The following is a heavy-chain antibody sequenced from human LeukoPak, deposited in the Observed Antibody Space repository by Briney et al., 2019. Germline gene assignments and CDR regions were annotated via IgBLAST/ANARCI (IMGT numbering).Heavy chain of an antibody. CDR3: ARILSESGDDAFDI. CDR2: INSDGSST. J-gene: IGHJ3*02. V-gene: IGHV3-74*01. D-gene: IGHD2-15*01. Sequence: GGSLRPSCAASGFTFSSYWMHWVRQAPGKGLVWVSRINSDGSSTSYADSVKGRFTISRDNAKNTLYLQMNSLRAEDTAVYYCARILSESGDDAFDIWGQGTMVTVSS. CDR1: GFTFSSYW.